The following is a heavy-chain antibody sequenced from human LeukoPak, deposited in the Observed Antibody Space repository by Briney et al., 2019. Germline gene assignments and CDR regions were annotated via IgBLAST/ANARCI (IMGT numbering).Heavy chain of an antibody. D-gene: IGHD7-27*01. CDR3: ARDYRTGFDY. CDR2: ISTYNGNT. Sequence: ASVKVACKASGYTFTSYGTSWVRQAPGQGLEWLGWISTYNGNTHYAQKLQGRVTMTTDTSTTTAYMELRSLRSEDTAVYYCARDYRTGFDYWGQGTLVTVSS. V-gene: IGHV1-18*01. J-gene: IGHJ4*02. CDR1: GYTFTSYG.